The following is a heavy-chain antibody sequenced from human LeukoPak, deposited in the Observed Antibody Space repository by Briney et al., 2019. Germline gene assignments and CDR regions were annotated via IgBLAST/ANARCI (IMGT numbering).Heavy chain of an antibody. D-gene: IGHD1-26*01. V-gene: IGHV1-69*13. Sequence: GASVKVSCKASGGTFSSYAISWVRQAPGQGLEWMGGIIPIFGTASYAQKFQGRVTITPDESTSTAYMELSSLRSEDTAVYYCARDMGGVGATRGYFDYWGQGTLVTVSS. J-gene: IGHJ4*02. CDR2: IIPIFGTA. CDR1: GGTFSSYA. CDR3: ARDMGGVGATRGYFDY.